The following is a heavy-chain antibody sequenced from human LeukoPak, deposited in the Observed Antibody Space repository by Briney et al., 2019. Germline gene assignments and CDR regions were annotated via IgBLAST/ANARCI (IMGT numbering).Heavy chain of an antibody. CDR2: IYSSGTT. CDR1: GDSISNYF. D-gene: IGHD2-15*01. CDR3: ARHRSCSGGSCYSNARDAFDI. V-gene: IGHV4-4*07. J-gene: IGHJ3*02. Sequence: SETLSLTCTVSGDSISNYFWNWIRQPAGKGLEWIGRIYSSGTTNYNPSLKSRVTISIDTSKNQFSLKLSSVTAADTAVYYCARHRSCSGGSCYSNARDAFDIWGQGTMVTVSS.